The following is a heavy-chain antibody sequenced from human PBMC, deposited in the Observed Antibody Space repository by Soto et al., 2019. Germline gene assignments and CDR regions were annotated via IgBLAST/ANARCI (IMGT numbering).Heavy chain of an antibody. CDR1: GFTFDDYA. CDR2: ISWNSGSI. J-gene: IGHJ5*02. V-gene: IGHV3-9*01. D-gene: IGHD4-17*01. CDR3: AKGGLRHNWFDP. Sequence: EVQLVESGGGLVQPGRSLRLSCAASGFTFDDYAMHWVRQAPGKGLEWVSGISWNSGSIGYADSVKGRFTISRDNAKNSLYLQMNSLRAEDTALYYCAKGGLRHNWFDPWGQGTLVTVSS.